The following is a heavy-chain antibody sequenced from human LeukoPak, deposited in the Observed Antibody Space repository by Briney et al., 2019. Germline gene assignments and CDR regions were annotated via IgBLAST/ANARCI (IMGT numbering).Heavy chain of an antibody. D-gene: IGHD5-18*01. CDR1: GGSISSSSYY. CDR3: ASDFWDSYGLRFAFDI. CDR2: IYYSGST. Sequence: SETLSLTCTVSGGSISSSSYYWGWIRQPPGKGLEWIGSIYYSGSTYYNPSLKSRVTISVDTSKNQFSLKLSSVTAADTAVYYCASDFWDSYGLRFAFDIWGQGTMVTVSS. J-gene: IGHJ3*02. V-gene: IGHV4-39*01.